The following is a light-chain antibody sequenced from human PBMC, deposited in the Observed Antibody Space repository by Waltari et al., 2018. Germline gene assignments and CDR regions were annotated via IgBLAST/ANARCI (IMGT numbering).Light chain of an antibody. CDR3: CSYTSTDTLI. CDR1: SSDIENYNY. Sequence: QSALTQPASVSGSPGQSITISCTGSSSDIENYNYVSWYQQYPGKAPNLLIHDVSSRSSGSSYRFSGSKSGNTASLTISGLQAEDEADYYCCSYTSTDTLIFGGGTKVTVL. V-gene: IGLV2-14*03. J-gene: IGLJ2*01. CDR2: DVS.